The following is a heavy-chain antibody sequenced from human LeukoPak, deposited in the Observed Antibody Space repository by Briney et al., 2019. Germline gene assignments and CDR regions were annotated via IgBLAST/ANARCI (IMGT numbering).Heavy chain of an antibody. J-gene: IGHJ4*02. V-gene: IGHV3-48*04. CDR3: ARATVGGYSYGYPDY. CDR1: GFTFSSYS. CDR2: ISSSSSTI. Sequence: GGSLRLSCAASGFTFSSYSMNWVRQAPGKGLEWVSYISSSSSTIYYPDSVKGRFTISRDNAKNSLYPQMNSLRAEDTAVCYCARATVGGYSYGYPDYWGQGTLVTVSS. D-gene: IGHD5-18*01.